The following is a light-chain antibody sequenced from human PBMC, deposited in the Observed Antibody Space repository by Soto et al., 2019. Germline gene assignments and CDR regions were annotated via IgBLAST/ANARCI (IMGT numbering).Light chain of an antibody. CDR2: DAS. J-gene: IGKJ5*01. Sequence: EIVLTQSPATLSLSPGARAPLSCRASQSVSMHLAWYQQKPGQAPRLLIYDASNRATGIPARFSGSGSGTDFTLTISSLEPEDFAVYYCQQRSNWPITFGQGTRLEIK. CDR1: QSVSMH. CDR3: QQRSNWPIT. V-gene: IGKV3-11*01.